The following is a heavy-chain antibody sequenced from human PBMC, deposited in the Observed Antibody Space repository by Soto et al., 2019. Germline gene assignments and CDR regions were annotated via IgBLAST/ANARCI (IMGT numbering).Heavy chain of an antibody. D-gene: IGHD6-13*01. CDR3: ARAAMGGSSWPFDY. V-gene: IGHV4-4*02. CDR1: GGSISSSNW. Sequence: QVQLQESGPGVVKPSGTLSLTCAVSGGSISSSNWWSWVRQPPGKGLEWIGEIYHSGSTNYNPSLKSRVTISVDKSKNQFALKRSSVTAADTAVYYCARAAMGGSSWPFDYWGQGTLVTVSS. J-gene: IGHJ4*02. CDR2: IYHSGST.